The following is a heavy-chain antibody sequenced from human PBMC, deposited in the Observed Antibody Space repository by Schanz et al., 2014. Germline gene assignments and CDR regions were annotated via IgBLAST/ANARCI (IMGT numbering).Heavy chain of an antibody. D-gene: IGHD2-21*01. Sequence: EVQLVESGGGLVQPGRSLRLSCAASGFTFDDYAMHWVRQAPGKGLEWVSGISWNSGSIGYADSVKGRFTISRDNAKNSLYLQMHSLRAEDTAVYYCARGRSLGWCDYWGQGTLVTVSS. CDR1: GFTFDDYA. J-gene: IGHJ4*02. CDR3: ARGRSLGWCDY. CDR2: ISWNSGSI. V-gene: IGHV3-9*01.